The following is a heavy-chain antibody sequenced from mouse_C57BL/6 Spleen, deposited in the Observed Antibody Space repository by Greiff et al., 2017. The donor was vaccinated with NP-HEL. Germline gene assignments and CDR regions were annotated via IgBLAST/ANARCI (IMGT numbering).Heavy chain of an antibody. Sequence: QVQLQQSGPELVKPGASVKISCKASGYAFSSSWMNWVKQRPGKGLEWIGRIYPGDGDTNYNGKFKGKATLTADKSSSTAYMQLSSLPSEDSAVYFCSRIYYYGRSPLYWYFDVWGTGTTVTVSS. D-gene: IGHD1-1*01. CDR2: IYPGDGDT. J-gene: IGHJ1*03. CDR1: GYAFSSSW. CDR3: SRIYYYGRSPLYWYFDV. V-gene: IGHV1-82*01.